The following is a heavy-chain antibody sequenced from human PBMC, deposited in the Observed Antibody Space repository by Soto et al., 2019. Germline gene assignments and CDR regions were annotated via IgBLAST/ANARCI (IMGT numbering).Heavy chain of an antibody. V-gene: IGHV3-21*01. D-gene: IGHD6-19*01. J-gene: IGHJ2*01. CDR3: ARDASDKAGHSNGWGYWYFDL. Sequence: EVQLVESGGGLVKPGGSLRLSCAASGFTFSSYSMNWVRQAPGKGLEWVSSISSSSSYIYYADSVKGRFTISRDNAKNSLYLQMNSLRAEDNAVYYCARDASDKAGHSNGWGYWYFDLLGRGTLVTVSS. CDR2: ISSSSSYI. CDR1: GFTFSSYS.